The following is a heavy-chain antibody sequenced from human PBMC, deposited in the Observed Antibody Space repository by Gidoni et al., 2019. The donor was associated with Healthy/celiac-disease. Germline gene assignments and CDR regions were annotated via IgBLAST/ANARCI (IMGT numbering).Heavy chain of an antibody. CDR1: GGSIRSGGYY. V-gene: IGHV4-31*03. D-gene: IGHD5-12*01. CDR3: ARDNRGYSGYDGMDV. J-gene: IGHJ6*02. Sequence: QVQLQESGPGLMKPSQTLSLTCTVSGGSIRSGGYYWSWSRQHPGKGLEWIGYIYYSGSTYYNPSLKSRVTISVDTSKNQFSLKLSSVTAADTAVYYCARDNRGYSGYDGMDVWGQGTTVTVSS. CDR2: IYYSGST.